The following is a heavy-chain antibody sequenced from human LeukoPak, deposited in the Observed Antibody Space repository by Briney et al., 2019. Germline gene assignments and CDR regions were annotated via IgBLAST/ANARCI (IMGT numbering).Heavy chain of an antibody. J-gene: IGHJ4*02. CDR3: ARDVVATISPGY. Sequence: ASVKVSCKASGYTFTGYYMSWVRQAPGQGLEWMGWINPNSGGTNYAQKFQGRVTMTRDTSISTAYMELSRLRSDDTAVYYCARDVVATISPGYWGQGTLVTVPS. CDR1: GYTFTGYY. V-gene: IGHV1-2*02. CDR2: INPNSGGT. D-gene: IGHD5-12*01.